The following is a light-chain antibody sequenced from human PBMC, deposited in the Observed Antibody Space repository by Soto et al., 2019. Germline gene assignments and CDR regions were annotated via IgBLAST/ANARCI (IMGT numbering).Light chain of an antibody. Sequence: DIQMTQSPSTLSASVGDRVTITCRASQSISTWLAWFQQKPGKAPKLLVYRASSLESGVPSRFSGSGSGTEFTLTISSLQPDXFATXYCQHYNSYSGTFGPGTKVDIK. CDR3: QHYNSYSGT. CDR2: RAS. CDR1: QSISTW. V-gene: IGKV1-5*03. J-gene: IGKJ3*01.